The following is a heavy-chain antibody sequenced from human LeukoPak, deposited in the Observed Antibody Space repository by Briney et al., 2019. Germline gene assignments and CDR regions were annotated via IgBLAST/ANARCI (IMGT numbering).Heavy chain of an antibody. CDR2: IIPIFGTA. V-gene: IGHV1-69*13. D-gene: IGHD1-26*01. J-gene: IGHJ4*02. CDR1: GGTFSSYA. CDR3: ASRLIDVIVGARHYFDY. Sequence: SVKVSCKASGGTFSSYAISWVRQAPGQGLEWMGGIIPIFGTANYAQKFQGRVTITADESTSTAYMELSSLRSEDTAVYYCASRLIDVIVGARHYFDYWGQGTLVTVSS.